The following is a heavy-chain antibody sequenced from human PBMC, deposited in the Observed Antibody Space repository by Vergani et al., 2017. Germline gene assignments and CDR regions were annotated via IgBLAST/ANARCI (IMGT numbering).Heavy chain of an antibody. CDR1: GHSISTSSYA. CDR3: ARHISVVRPSSMTAFDY. CDR2: VFYGGRT. D-gene: IGHD2-21*01. Sequence: QMQLQESGPGLVKPSETLSLSCTVSGHSISTSSYAWGWIRQPPGKTLEWIGTVFYGGRTSYNPSLKSRVTLSLDTSKKQISQHLTSVTAADTAVYYCARHISVVRPSSMTAFDYWGQGTLVTVSS. J-gene: IGHJ4*02. V-gene: IGHV4-39*01.